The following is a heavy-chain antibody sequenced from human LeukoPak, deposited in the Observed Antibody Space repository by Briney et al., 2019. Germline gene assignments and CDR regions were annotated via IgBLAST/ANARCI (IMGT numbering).Heavy chain of an antibody. CDR2: IKEDGSEK. J-gene: IGHJ5*02. CDR1: GFTLSGYW. V-gene: IGHV3-7*01. CDR3: ARIYLKMASAS. Sequence: GGSLRLSCATSGFTLSGYWMSWVRQAPGKGLEWVANIKEDGSEKYYVDSVKGRFTISRDNAKNSVSLQMNSLRAEDTAVYYCARIYLKMASASWGQGTLVTVSS. D-gene: IGHD2-8*01.